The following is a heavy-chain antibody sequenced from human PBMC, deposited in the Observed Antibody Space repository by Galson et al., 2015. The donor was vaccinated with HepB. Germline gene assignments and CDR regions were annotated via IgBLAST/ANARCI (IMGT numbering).Heavy chain of an antibody. CDR2: INSNSGGT. CDR3: ARFYVGGWYLDL. CDR1: GYTFTGYY. J-gene: IGHJ2*01. D-gene: IGHD1-26*01. Sequence: SVKVSCKASGYTFTGYYIHWVRQAPGQGLDWMGWINSNSGGTKYAQNFQDRVTLTRDTSISTAYMELSSLTSDDTAVYYCARFYVGGWYLDLWGRGTLVTVSS. V-gene: IGHV1-2*02.